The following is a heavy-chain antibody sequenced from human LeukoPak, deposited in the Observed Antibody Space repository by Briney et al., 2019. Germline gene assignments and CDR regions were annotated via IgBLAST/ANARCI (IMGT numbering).Heavy chain of an antibody. CDR1: GFTFSSYG. Sequence: GRSLRLSCAASGFTFSSYGMHWVRQAPGKGLEWVAIISFDGSNKYYADSVKGRFTISRDNSKNSLYLQMNSLRAEDTAVYYCARATVENYWYFDLWGRGTLVTVSS. D-gene: IGHD4-23*01. J-gene: IGHJ2*01. CDR3: ARATVENYWYFDL. V-gene: IGHV3-30*03. CDR2: ISFDGSNK.